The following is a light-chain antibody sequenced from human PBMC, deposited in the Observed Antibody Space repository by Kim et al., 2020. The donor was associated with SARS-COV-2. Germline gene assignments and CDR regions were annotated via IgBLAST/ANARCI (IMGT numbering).Light chain of an antibody. CDR2: EVT. CDR1: RGDFGNYKY. J-gene: IGLJ1*01. CDR3: ASHGGYDYV. V-gene: IGLV2-8*01. Sequence: QSALTQPPSASGSPGQSVAISCSGTRGDFGNYKYVSWYQQHPGKSPKLIIYEVTKRPSGVPDRFSGSMSGNTASLTVSGLQAEDEADYYCASHGGYDYVFGTGTKVTVL.